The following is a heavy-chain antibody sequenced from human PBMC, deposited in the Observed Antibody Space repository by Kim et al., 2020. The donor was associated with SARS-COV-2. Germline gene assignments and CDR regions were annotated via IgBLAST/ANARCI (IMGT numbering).Heavy chain of an antibody. CDR2: INHSGST. D-gene: IGHD1-1*01. J-gene: IGHJ4*02. CDR3: ARGRGTD. CDR1: GGSFSGYY. Sequence: SETLSLTCAVYGGSFSGYYWSWIRQPPGKGLEWIGEINHSGSTNYNPSLKSRVTISVDTSKNQFSLKLSSVTAADTAVYYCARGRGTDWGQGTLVNVPS. V-gene: IGHV4-34*01.